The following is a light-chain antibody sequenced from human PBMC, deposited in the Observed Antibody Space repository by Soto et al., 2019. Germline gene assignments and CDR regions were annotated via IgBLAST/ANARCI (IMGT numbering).Light chain of an antibody. J-gene: IGLJ1*01. V-gene: IGLV2-8*01. CDR2: EVS. Sequence: QSALTQPPSASGSFGQSVTTSCTGTSSDVGGYNYVSWYQQHPGKAPKLMIYEVSERPSGVPDRFSGSKSGNTASLTVSGLQTDDEADYYCSSYSGTNYHYVFGTGTKVTV. CDR1: SSDVGGYNY. CDR3: SSYSGTNYHYV.